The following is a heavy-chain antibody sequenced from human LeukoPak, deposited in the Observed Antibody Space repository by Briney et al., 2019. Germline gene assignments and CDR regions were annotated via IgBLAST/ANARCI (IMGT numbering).Heavy chain of an antibody. D-gene: IGHD6-6*01. CDR3: ARAGATSSSSVPYFDY. Sequence: SETLSLTCTVSGGSISSYYWSWIRQPPGMGLEWIGYIYFSGSTNYNPSLKSRVTISVDTSKNQFSLKLSSVTAADTAVYYCARAGATSSSSVPYFDYWGQGTLVTVSS. CDR1: GGSISSYY. V-gene: IGHV4-59*01. J-gene: IGHJ4*02. CDR2: IYFSGST.